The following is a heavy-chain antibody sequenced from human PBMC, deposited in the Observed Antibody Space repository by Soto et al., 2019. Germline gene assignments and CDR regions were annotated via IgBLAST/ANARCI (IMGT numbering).Heavy chain of an antibody. J-gene: IGHJ6*02. V-gene: IGHV3-21*01. CDR2: ISSSSSYI. CDR1: GFTFSSYS. CDR3: ARDESTYYGSGSYYYYYGMDV. Sequence: PGGSLRLSCAASGFTFSSYSMNWVRQAPGKGLEWVSSISSSSSYIYYADSVKGRFTISRDNAKNSLYLQMNSLRAEDTAVYYCARDESTYYGSGSYYYYYGMDVWGQGTTVTVSS. D-gene: IGHD3-10*01.